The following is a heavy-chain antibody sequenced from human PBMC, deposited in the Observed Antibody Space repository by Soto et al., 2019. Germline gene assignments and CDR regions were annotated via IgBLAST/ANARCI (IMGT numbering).Heavy chain of an antibody. J-gene: IGHJ1*01. Sequence: GGSLRLSCAASGFTFSSYAMSWVRQAPGKGLEWVSAISGSGGSTYYADSVKGRFTISRDNSKNTLYLQMNSLRAEDTAVYYCAKGRSITMIVVDITTAEYFQHWGQGTLVTVSS. CDR2: ISGSGGST. CDR3: AKGRSITMIVVDITTAEYFQH. CDR1: GFTFSSYA. D-gene: IGHD3-22*01. V-gene: IGHV3-23*01.